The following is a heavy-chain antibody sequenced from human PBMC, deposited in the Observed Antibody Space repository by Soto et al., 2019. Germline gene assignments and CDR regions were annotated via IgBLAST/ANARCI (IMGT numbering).Heavy chain of an antibody. CDR3: AREKLSSARENAFDI. Sequence: EVERVESGGGVVRPGGSLGLSCAASGFTFDDYGMSWVRQAPGKGLEWVSAISWNGGSTGYGDSVEGRFTISRDNAKNSLYLQMNSLRAEDTALYHCAREKLSSARENAFDIWGQGTMVTVSS. D-gene: IGHD1-7*01. CDR2: ISWNGGST. V-gene: IGHV3-20*01. J-gene: IGHJ3*02. CDR1: GFTFDDYG.